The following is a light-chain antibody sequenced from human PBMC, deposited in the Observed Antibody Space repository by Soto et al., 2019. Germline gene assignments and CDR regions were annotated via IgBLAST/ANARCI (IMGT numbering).Light chain of an antibody. J-gene: IGKJ1*01. Sequence: IQMTQSPSSLSASVGDRVTITCRASQTISNYLNWYQQKPGKAPELLIYAASILQGGVPSRFSGSGSGTDFTLTVNSLRPEDFAIYYCQQTYSSPWTFGLGTKADIK. CDR2: AAS. CDR1: QTISNY. V-gene: IGKV1-39*01. CDR3: QQTYSSPWT.